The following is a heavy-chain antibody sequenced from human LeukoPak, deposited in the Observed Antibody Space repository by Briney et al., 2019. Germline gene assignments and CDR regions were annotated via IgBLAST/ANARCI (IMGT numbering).Heavy chain of an antibody. CDR2: ISANGAST. CDR3: AKDPNWGGGY. J-gene: IGHJ4*02. D-gene: IGHD7-27*01. CDR1: GFTFSSHP. V-gene: IGHV3-23*01. Sequence: GGSLRLSCAASGFTFSSHPMSWVRQAPGMGLDWVSTISANGASTYYADSVKGRLTISRDNSNNILYLQMNSLRVEDTAIYYCAKDPNWGGGYWCQGTLLTVSS.